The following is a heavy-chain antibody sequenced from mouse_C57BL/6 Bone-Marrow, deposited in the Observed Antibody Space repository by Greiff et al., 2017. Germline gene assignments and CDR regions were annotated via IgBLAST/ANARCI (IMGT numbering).Heavy chain of an antibody. CDR2: IDPENGDT. D-gene: IGHD1-1*01. Sequence: VQLQQSGAELVRPGASVKLSCTASGFNINDDYMHWVKQRPEQGLEWIGWIDPENGDTEYASKFQGKATITADTSSNTAYLQLSSLTSEDTAVYYCTSYDYGSSPYYFDYWGQGTTLTVSS. V-gene: IGHV14-4*01. CDR3: TSYDYGSSPYYFDY. CDR1: GFNINDDY. J-gene: IGHJ2*01.